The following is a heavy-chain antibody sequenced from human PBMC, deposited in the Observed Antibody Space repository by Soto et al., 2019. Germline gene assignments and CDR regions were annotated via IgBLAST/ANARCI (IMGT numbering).Heavy chain of an antibody. D-gene: IGHD6-19*01. CDR3: ARSAGWYAIHA. V-gene: IGHV4-4*02. Sequence: QVQLQESGPGLVKPSGTLSLTCAVSGDAVSSPYYWCWVRQPPGKGLEWIGEVFHTGTTSYNPSLRSRVTLYMDKSITSFSRALSSVTAADPAVYHCARSAGWYAIHAWGPGTLVIVSS. CDR1: GDAVSSPYY. CDR2: VFHTGTT. J-gene: IGHJ5*02.